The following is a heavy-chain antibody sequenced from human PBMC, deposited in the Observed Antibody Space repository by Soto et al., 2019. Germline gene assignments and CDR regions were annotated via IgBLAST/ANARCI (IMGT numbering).Heavy chain of an antibody. CDR1: GFTFSSYA. V-gene: IGHV3-23*01. J-gene: IGHJ6*02. CDR3: AKHKVLLWFGERQEYGMDV. D-gene: IGHD3-10*01. Sequence: GGSLRLSCAASGFTFSSYAMSWVRQAPGKGLEWVSAISGSGGSTYYADSVKGRFTISRDNSKNTLYLQMNSLRAEDTAVYYSAKHKVLLWFGERQEYGMDVWGQGTTVTVSS. CDR2: ISGSGGST.